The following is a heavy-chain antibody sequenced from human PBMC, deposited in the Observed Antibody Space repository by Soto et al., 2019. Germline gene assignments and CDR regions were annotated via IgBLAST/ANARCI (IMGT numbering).Heavy chain of an antibody. CDR1: GGSISSGGYY. CDR3: AREPTVEPYYYYGMDV. CDR2: IYYSGST. V-gene: IGHV4-31*03. Sequence: TSETLSLTCTVSGGSISSGGYYWSWIRQHPGKGLEWIGYIYYSGSTYYNPSLKSRVTISVDTSKNQFSLKLSSVTAADTAVYYCAREPTVEPYYYYGMDVWGQGTTVTVSS. J-gene: IGHJ6*02. D-gene: IGHD4-17*01.